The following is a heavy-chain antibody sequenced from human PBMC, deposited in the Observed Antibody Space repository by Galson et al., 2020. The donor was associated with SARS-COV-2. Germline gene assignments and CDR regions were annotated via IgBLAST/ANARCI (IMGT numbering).Heavy chain of an antibody. CDR2: IYWDDDK. J-gene: IGHJ4*02. CDR3: AHRLWYYFDY. D-gene: IGHD2-21*01. CDR1: GFSLYSSGAG. Sequence: SGPTLANPTQTLTLTYPYSGFSLYSSGAGVGWIRQPPGKALEWLALIYWDDDKRYSPSLESRLTITKDTSKNQVVLTMTNMYPVDTATYFCAHRLWYYFDYWGQGTLVTVSS. V-gene: IGHV2-5*02.